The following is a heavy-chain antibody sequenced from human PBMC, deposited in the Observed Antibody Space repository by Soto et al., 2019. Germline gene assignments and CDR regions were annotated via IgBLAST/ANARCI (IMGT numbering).Heavy chain of an antibody. CDR3: ARVSGSGSSYTYNWFDP. CDR1: GFTFRTYW. D-gene: IGHD3-10*01. J-gene: IGHJ5*02. V-gene: IGHV3-7*03. CDR2: INQDGSEK. Sequence: EVRLVESGGGLVQPGGSLRLSCAASGFTFRTYWMSWVRQTPGKGLEWVANINQDGSEKYYVDSLKGRFTVSRDNSKNSLYLQMNSLRAEDTAMYYCARVSGSGSSYTYNWFDPWGQGTLVTVSS.